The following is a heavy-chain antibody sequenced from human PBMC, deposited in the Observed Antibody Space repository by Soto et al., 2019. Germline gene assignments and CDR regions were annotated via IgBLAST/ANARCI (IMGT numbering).Heavy chain of an antibody. D-gene: IGHD3-3*01. CDR1: GGSISSGGYS. CDR2: IYHSGST. J-gene: IGHJ4*02. V-gene: IGHV4-30-2*01. Sequence: SETLSLTCAVSGGSISSGGYSWSWIRQPPGKGLEWIGYIYHSGSTYYNPSIKSRVTISVDRSKNQFSLKLSAVTAADTAVYYCARAGTIFGVVPHYDSGGQGTLVTVSS. CDR3: ARAGTIFGVVPHYDS.